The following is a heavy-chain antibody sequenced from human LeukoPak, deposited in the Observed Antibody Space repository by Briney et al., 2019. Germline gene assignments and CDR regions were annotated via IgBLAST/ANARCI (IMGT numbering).Heavy chain of an antibody. V-gene: IGHV3-23*01. CDR1: GFTFSSYG. CDR2: ISYSGGNT. CDR3: AKGLNRGVVIMPAGQMDV. D-gene: IGHD2-2*01. J-gene: IGHJ6*04. Sequence: GGTLRLSCAASGFTFSSYGMSWVRQAPGKGLEWVSAISYSGGNTYYADSVKGRFTISRDNSKNTLYLQMNSLRAEDTAVYYCAKGLNRGVVIMPAGQMDVWGKGTTVTISS.